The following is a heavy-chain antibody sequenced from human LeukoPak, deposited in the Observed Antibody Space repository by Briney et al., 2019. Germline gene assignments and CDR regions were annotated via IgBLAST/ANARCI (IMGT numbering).Heavy chain of an antibody. CDR3: VRGGIASAFDI. D-gene: IGHD6-13*01. CDR1: GFTFSRNW. V-gene: IGHV3-74*01. Sequence: GGSLRLSCAASGFTFSRNWMHWVRQAPGKGLVWVSRIISNENSATYADSVKGRFTISRDNAKNTLYLQMNSLRAEDTAVYYCVRGGIASAFDIWGQGTMVTVSS. J-gene: IGHJ3*02. CDR2: IISNENSA.